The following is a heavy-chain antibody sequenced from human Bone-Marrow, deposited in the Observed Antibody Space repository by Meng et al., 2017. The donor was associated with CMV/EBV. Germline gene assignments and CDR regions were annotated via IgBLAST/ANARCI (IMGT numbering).Heavy chain of an antibody. Sequence: ASVKVSCKASGYTFTSYYMHWVRQAPGQGLEWMGMINPSGGSTKYEQKFQGRVTMTRDTSTTRVYMELSSLRSEDTAVYYCARGADNSVWSLTMDVWGQGTTVTVSS. D-gene: IGHD6-19*01. CDR1: GYTFTSYY. J-gene: IGHJ6*02. V-gene: IGHV1-46*01. CDR2: INPSGGST. CDR3: ARGADNSVWSLTMDV.